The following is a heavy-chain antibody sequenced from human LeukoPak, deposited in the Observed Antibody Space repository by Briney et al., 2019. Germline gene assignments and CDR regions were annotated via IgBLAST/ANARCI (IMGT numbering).Heavy chain of an antibody. V-gene: IGHV3-23*01. D-gene: IGHD3-3*01. CDR3: AKGQMDTIFGVVTRTNWFDP. CDR2: ISGSGGST. CDR1: GFTFSSYA. J-gene: IGHJ5*02. Sequence: GGSLRLSCAASGFTFSSYAMSWVRQAPGKGLEWVSAISGSGGSTYYADSVKGRFTISRDNSKNTLYLQMNSLRAEDTAVYYCAKGQMDTIFGVVTRTNWFDPWGQGTLVTASS.